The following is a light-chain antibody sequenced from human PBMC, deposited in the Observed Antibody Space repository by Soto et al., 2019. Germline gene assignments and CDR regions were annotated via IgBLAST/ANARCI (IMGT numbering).Light chain of an antibody. CDR3: QQSYSTPLT. CDR2: AAS. Sequence: DIQMTQSPSTLSPSVGDRVTITCRASRSISDWLAWYQQKPGKAPKLLIYAASSLQSGVPSRFSGSGSGTDFTLTISSLQPEDFATYYCQQSYSTPLTFGGGTKVEIK. V-gene: IGKV1-39*01. J-gene: IGKJ4*01. CDR1: RSISDW.